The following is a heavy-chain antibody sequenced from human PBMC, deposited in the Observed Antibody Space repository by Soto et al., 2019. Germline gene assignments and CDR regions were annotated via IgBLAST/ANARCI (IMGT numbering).Heavy chain of an antibody. Sequence: LGESLKISCTCSGYSFSTYWIAWVRQMPGKGLEWMGIIYPGDSDTRYSPSFQGQVTISADKSSSTAYLQLSSLKASDTAMYYCARQKNDFLTAYYAYYGMDVWGQGTTVTVSS. J-gene: IGHJ6*02. CDR3: ARQKNDFLTAYYAYYGMDV. V-gene: IGHV5-51*01. CDR2: IYPGDSDT. CDR1: GYSFSTYW. D-gene: IGHD3-9*01.